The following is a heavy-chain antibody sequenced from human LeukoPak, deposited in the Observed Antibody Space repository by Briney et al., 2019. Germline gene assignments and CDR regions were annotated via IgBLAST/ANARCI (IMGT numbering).Heavy chain of an antibody. CDR2: INPNSGGT. CDR1: GYTFTGYY. J-gene: IGHJ4*02. D-gene: IGHD1-26*01. CDR3: ARDIELRAPTHY. V-gene: IGHV1-2*02. Sequence: ASVKVSCKASGYTFTGYYTHWVRQAPGQGLEWMGWINPNSGGTNYAQKFQGRVTMTRDTSISTAYMELSRLRSDDTAVYYCARDIELRAPTHYWGQGTLVTVSS.